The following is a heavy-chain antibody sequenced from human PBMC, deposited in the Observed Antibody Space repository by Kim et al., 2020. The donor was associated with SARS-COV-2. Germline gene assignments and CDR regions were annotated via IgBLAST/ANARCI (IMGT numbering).Heavy chain of an antibody. V-gene: IGHV4-34*01. CDR3: ARERPYYDILTGYYPHYPRFDY. CDR2: INHSGST. CDR1: GGSFSGYY. D-gene: IGHD3-9*01. J-gene: IGHJ4*02. Sequence: SETLSLTCAVYGGSFSGYYWSWIRQPPGKGLEWIGEINHSGSTNYNPSLKSRVTISVDTSKNQFSLKLSSVTAADTAVYYCARERPYYDILTGYYPHYPRFDYWGQGTLVTVSS.